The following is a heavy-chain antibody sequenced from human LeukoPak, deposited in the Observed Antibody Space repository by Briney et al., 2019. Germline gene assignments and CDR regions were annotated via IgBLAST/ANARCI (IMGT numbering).Heavy chain of an antibody. CDR3: ARELLWFGELSQALDY. CDR1: GFTFSSYA. CDR2: ISYDGSNK. V-gene: IGHV3-30-3*01. Sequence: QPGGSLRLSCAASGFTFSSYAMHWVRQALGKGLEWVAVISYDGSNKYYADSVKGRFTISRDNSKNTLYLQMNSLRAEDTAVYYCARELLWFGELSQALDYWGQGTLVTVSP. J-gene: IGHJ4*02. D-gene: IGHD3-10*01.